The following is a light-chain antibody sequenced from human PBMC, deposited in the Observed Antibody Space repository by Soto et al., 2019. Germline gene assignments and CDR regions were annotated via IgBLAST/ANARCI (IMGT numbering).Light chain of an antibody. V-gene: IGKV1-39*01. CDR2: AAS. CDR1: QGISSY. Sequence: IQLTQSPSSLSTSVRDRVTLTCRASQGISSYLTWYQQKPGKAPKLLIYAASSLQSGVPSRFSGSGSGTDFTLTISSLQPEDFATYYCQQSYSTPPTFGQGTKVDIK. CDR3: QQSYSTPPT. J-gene: IGKJ1*01.